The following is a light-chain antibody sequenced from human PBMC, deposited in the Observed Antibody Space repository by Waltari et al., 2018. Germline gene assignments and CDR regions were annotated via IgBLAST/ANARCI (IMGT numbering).Light chain of an antibody. CDR2: AAS. Sequence: DIQMTQSPSSLSASVGDRVTITCRASQSISSFLNWYQQKPGKAPKLLIFAASSLQSGVPSRFNGSGSGTDFTLTISSLQPEDVAVYYCQQYCTSPPTFGQGTQVEIK. CDR3: QQYCTSPPT. CDR1: QSISSF. J-gene: IGKJ2*01. V-gene: IGKV1-39*01.